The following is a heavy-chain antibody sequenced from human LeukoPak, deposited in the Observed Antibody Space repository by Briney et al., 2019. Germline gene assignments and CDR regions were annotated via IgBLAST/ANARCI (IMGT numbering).Heavy chain of an antibody. V-gene: IGHV1-2*02. D-gene: IGHD6-13*01. CDR3: ARAGNIAEDAFDI. J-gene: IGHJ3*02. Sequence: GASVKVSCKASGYTFTGYYMHWVRQAPGQGLEWMGWINPNSGGTNYAQKFQGRVTMTRDTSISTAYMELSRLRSDDAAVYYCARAGNIAEDAFDIWGQGTMVTVSS. CDR2: INPNSGGT. CDR1: GYTFTGYY.